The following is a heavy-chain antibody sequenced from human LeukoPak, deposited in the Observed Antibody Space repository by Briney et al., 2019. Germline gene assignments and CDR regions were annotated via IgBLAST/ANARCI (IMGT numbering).Heavy chain of an antibody. Sequence: SETLSLTCTVSGGSISSYYWSWIRQPPGKGLEWIGYIYYSGSTNCNPSLKSRVTISVDTSKNQFSLKLSSVTAADTAVYYCARAPGPYYYDSSGYYYFDYWGQGTLVTVSS. CDR1: GGSISSYY. D-gene: IGHD3-22*01. V-gene: IGHV4-59*01. J-gene: IGHJ4*02. CDR2: IYYSGST. CDR3: ARAPGPYYYDSSGYYYFDY.